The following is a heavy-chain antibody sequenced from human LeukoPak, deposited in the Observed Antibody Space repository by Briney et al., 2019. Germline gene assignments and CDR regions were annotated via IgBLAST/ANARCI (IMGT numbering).Heavy chain of an antibody. CDR2: ISFDGSDK. J-gene: IGHJ5*02. V-gene: IGHV3-30-3*01. Sequence: PGGSLRLSCAASGFTVSSNYMSWVRQAPGKGLEWVAFISFDGSDKYYADSVKSRFTISRDNSKNTLYLQMNSLRAEDTAVYYCARDQPGTYTLSSTWGQGTLVTVSS. D-gene: IGHD6-19*01. CDR1: GFTVSSNY. CDR3: ARDQPGTYTLSST.